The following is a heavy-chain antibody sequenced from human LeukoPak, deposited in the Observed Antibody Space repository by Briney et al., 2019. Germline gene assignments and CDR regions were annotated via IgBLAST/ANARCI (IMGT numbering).Heavy chain of an antibody. V-gene: IGHV3-21*01. D-gene: IGHD4-17*01. CDR3: ARERGRMTTVTPDY. CDR2: ISSSSSYI. Sequence: GGSLRLSCAASGFTFNSYSMNWVRQAPGKGLEWVSSISSSSSYIYHADSVKGRFTISRDNAKNSLYLQMNSLRAEDTAVYYCARERGRMTTVTPDYWGQGTLVTVSS. CDR1: GFTFNSYS. J-gene: IGHJ4*02.